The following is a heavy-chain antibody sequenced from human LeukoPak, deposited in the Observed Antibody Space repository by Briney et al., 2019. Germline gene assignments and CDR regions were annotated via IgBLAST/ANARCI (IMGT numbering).Heavy chain of an antibody. CDR3: AKDLSPLYYYYGMDV. Sequence: LAGGSLRLSCAASGFTFSSYAMSWVRQAPGKGLEWVSGISGSGGSTYYADSVKGRFTISRDDSKNTLYLQMNSLSAEDTAVYYCAKDLSPLYYYYGMDVWGQGTTVTVSS. J-gene: IGHJ6*02. CDR1: GFTFSSYA. V-gene: IGHV3-23*01. CDR2: ISGSGGST.